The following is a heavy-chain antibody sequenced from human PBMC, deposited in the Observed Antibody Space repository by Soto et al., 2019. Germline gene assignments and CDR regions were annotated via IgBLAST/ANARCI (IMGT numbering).Heavy chain of an antibody. CDR1: GDNVSSHSAA. Sequence: PSQTLSLTCAISGDNVSSHSAAWNWIRQSPSRGLEWLGGTYYRSKWYNDYAVSVKSRIIINPDTSKNQFSLQLNSVTPEDTAVYFCARDYYCSGGSCYNLADYWGQGTLVTVSS. V-gene: IGHV6-1*01. CDR3: ARDYYCSGGSCYNLADY. CDR2: TYYRSKWYN. D-gene: IGHD2-15*01. J-gene: IGHJ4*02.